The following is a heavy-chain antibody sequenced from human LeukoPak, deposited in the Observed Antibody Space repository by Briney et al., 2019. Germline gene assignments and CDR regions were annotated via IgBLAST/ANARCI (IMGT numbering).Heavy chain of an antibody. CDR3: ASSQYYGSGSPFDY. J-gene: IGHJ4*02. CDR2: ISYDGSNK. V-gene: IGHV3-30*04. CDR1: GFTFSSYA. D-gene: IGHD3-10*01. Sequence: PGGSLRLSCAASGFTFSSYAMHWVRQAPGKGLEWVAVISYDGSNKYYADSVKGRFTISRDNSKNTLYLQMNSLRDEDTAVYYCASSQYYGSGSPFDYWGQGTLVTVSS.